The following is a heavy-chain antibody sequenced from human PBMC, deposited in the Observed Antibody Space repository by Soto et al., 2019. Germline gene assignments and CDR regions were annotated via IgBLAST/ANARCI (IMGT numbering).Heavy chain of an antibody. CDR3: VRGLIHGEYYYYGLDV. D-gene: IGHD3-16*01. CDR1: GFRFNVYN. CDR2: ISTSSNFI. Sequence: PGGSLRLSCVGSGFRFNVYNINWIRQAPGKGLEWVSSISTSSNFIYYVDSVKGRFTISRDNAKNSVYLQMDSLRAEETAVYYCVRGLIHGEYYYYGLDVWGQGTTVTVSS. J-gene: IGHJ6*02. V-gene: IGHV3-21*01.